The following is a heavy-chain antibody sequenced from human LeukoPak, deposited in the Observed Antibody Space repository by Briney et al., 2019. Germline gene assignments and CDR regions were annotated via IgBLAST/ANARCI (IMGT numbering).Heavy chain of an antibody. J-gene: IGHJ4*02. D-gene: IGHD3-10*01. CDR1: GFTFSAYG. CDR3: ASDRDGFYFDY. Sequence: GGSLRLSCATSGFTFSAYGMDWVRQAPGKGLEWISHISSSSSSIHYADSVKGRITISRDNAKNSLYLQVNSLRAEDTAVYFCASDRDGFYFDYWGQGALVTVSS. V-gene: IGHV3-48*01. CDR2: ISSSSSSI.